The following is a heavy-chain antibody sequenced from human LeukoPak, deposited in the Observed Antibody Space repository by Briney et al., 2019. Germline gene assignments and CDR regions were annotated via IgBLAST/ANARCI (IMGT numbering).Heavy chain of an antibody. CDR2: IYYSGST. J-gene: IGHJ2*01. CDR3: ARVYSSGWYADWYFDL. CDR1: GGSISSYY. Sequence: PSETLSLTCTVSGGSISSYYWSWIRQPPGKVLEWIGYIYYSGSTNYNPSLKSRVTISVDTSKNQFSLKLSSVTAADTAVYYCARVYSSGWYADWYFDLWGRGTLVTVSS. D-gene: IGHD6-19*01. V-gene: IGHV4-59*01.